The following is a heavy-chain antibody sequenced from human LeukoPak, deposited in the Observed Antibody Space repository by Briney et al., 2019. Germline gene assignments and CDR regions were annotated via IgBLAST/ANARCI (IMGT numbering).Heavy chain of an antibody. CDR3: ARDYTTAQLNDY. CDR1: GFTFSSYS. J-gene: IGHJ4*02. V-gene: IGHV3-21*01. Sequence: GGSLRLSCAASGFTFSSYSMNWVRQAPGKGLEWVSSISSSSSYIQYADSVKGRFTISRDNAKNSLFLQMDSLRAEDTAMYYCARDYTTAQLNDYWGQGTLVTVSS. CDR2: ISSSSSYI. D-gene: IGHD3-16*01.